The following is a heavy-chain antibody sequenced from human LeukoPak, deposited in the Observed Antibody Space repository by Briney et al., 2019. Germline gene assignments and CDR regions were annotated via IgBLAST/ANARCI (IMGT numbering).Heavy chain of an antibody. CDR3: ARDGRRDGYIPLDAFDI. Sequence: GGSLRLSCAASGFTFSTHSMSWVRQAPGKGLEWVANVKEAGGEGNYVDSVKGRFTISRDNDINSLYLQMNSLRAEDTAVYYCARDGRRDGYIPLDAFDIWGQGTMVTVSS. J-gene: IGHJ3*02. CDR1: GFTFSTHS. CDR2: VKEAGGEG. D-gene: IGHD5-24*01. V-gene: IGHV3-7*01.